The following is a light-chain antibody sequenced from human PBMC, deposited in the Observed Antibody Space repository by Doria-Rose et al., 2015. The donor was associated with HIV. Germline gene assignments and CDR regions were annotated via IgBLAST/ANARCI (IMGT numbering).Light chain of an antibody. CDR3: QQYGTSQGT. J-gene: IGKJ5*01. CDR1: QRVKSSY. CDR2: DAS. Sequence: TQSPGTLSLSPGERATLSCRASQRVKSSYLAWYQQKPGQAPRLLIYDASTRATGIPDRFSGSGSGTDLTLTISRLEPEDVAVYYCQQYGTSQGTFGQGTRLEIK. V-gene: IGKV3-20*01.